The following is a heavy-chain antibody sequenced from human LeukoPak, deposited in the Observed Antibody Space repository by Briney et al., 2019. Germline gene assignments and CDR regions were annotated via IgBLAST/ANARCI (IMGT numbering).Heavy chain of an antibody. Sequence: PGGSLRLSCAASGFTFSSYSMNWVRQAPGKGLEWVSYISSSSSTIYYADSVKGRFNISRDNAKNSLYLQMNSLRAEDTAVYYCARGKSGSYRARDYWGQGTLVTVSS. CDR2: ISSSSSTI. V-gene: IGHV3-48*01. J-gene: IGHJ4*02. CDR3: ARGKSGSYRARDY. D-gene: IGHD1-26*01. CDR1: GFTFSSYS.